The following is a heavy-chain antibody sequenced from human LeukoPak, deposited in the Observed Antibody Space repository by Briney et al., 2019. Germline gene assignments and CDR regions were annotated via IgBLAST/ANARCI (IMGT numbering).Heavy chain of an antibody. CDR3: ARDYGDLPSAY. Sequence: PGGSLKLSCAASGFMFSIYWMNWVRQAPGKGLEWVSGISVSGGSTYYADSVQGRFTISRDNSKNTLYLQMNSLRPEDTAVYYCARDYGDLPSAYWGQGTLVTVSS. V-gene: IGHV3-23*01. CDR2: ISVSGGST. CDR1: GFMFSIYW. J-gene: IGHJ4*02. D-gene: IGHD4-17*01.